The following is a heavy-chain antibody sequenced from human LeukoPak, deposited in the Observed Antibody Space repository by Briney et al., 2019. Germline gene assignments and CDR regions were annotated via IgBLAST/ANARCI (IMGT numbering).Heavy chain of an antibody. V-gene: IGHV4-61*02. J-gene: IGHJ5*02. D-gene: IGHD6-13*01. CDR3: ARDREQQLERGWFDP. CDR2: IYTSGST. CDR1: GGSISSGSYY. Sequence: SETLSLTCTVSGGSISSGSYYWSWIRQPAGKGLEWIGRIYTSGSTNYNPSLKSRVTISVDTSKNQFSLKLSSVTAADTAVYYCARDREQQLERGWFDPWGQGTLVTVSS.